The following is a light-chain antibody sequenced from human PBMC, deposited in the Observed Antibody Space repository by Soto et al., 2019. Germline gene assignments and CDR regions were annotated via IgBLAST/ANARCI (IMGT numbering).Light chain of an antibody. CDR1: QSVGSNY. V-gene: IGKV3-20*01. CDR2: GAS. CDR3: QQYGSSIT. Sequence: EIVLTQFPGTLALSPGARATLSCRASQSVGSNYLAWYQQRPGQPPNLLIFGASHRAPDIPDRFSGSGSGTDFTLTISRLEPEDFAVFYCQQYGSSITFGQGTRLEIK. J-gene: IGKJ5*01.